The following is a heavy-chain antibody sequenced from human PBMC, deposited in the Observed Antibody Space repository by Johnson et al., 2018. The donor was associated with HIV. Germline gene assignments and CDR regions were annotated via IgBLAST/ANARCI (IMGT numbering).Heavy chain of an antibody. D-gene: IGHD3-22*01. V-gene: IGHV3-66*01. CDR3: AKDISWITMSRGAFDI. J-gene: IGHJ3*02. CDR2: IYRGGAT. Sequence: EMQLVESGGGLVQPGGSLRLSCAASGFSVSASYMSWLRQAPGKALEWVSVIYRGGATYYAASVQGRFTISRENAKNSLYLQMNSLRAGDTAVYYCAKDISWITMSRGAFDIWGQGTMVTVSS. CDR1: GFSVSASY.